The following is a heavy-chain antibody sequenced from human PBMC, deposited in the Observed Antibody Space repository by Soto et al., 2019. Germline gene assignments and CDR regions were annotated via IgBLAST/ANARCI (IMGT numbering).Heavy chain of an antibody. Sequence: PSETLSLTCTVSGGSISSVGYYWIWIRQHPGKGLEWIGYIYYSGSTYYNPSLKSRVTISVDTSKNQFSLKLSSVTAADTAVYYCERDLDYYDSSGDYHGAFDICGQGPMVTVPS. D-gene: IGHD3-22*01. J-gene: IGHJ3*02. CDR2: IYYSGST. CDR3: ERDLDYYDSSGDYHGAFDI. CDR1: GGSISSVGYY. V-gene: IGHV4-31*03.